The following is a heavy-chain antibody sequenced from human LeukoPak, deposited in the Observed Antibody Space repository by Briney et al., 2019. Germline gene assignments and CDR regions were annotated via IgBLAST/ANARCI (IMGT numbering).Heavy chain of an antibody. CDR2: INWNGGST. V-gene: IGHV3-20*04. D-gene: IGHD5-18*01. Sequence: PGGSLRLSCAASGFTFDDYGMSWVRQAPGKGLEWVSGINWNGGSTGYADSVKGRFTISRDNAKNSLYLQMNSLRAEDTALYYCARGWIQLWSNWFDTWGQGTLVTVSS. CDR3: ARGWIQLWSNWFDT. J-gene: IGHJ5*02. CDR1: GFTFDDYG.